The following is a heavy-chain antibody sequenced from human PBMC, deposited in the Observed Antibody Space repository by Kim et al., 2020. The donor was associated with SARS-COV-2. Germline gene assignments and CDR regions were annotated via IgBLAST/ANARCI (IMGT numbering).Heavy chain of an antibody. CDR1: GFTFSHAW. Sequence: GGSLRLSCAASAASGFTFSHAWMSWVRQASGRGLEWVGRIKGKIDGGTIEYAPPVKGRFTISRDDSKNTLYLQIINLKSEDTAVYYCTTEGAQWGHGTLVTVSS. D-gene: IGHD3-16*01. V-gene: IGHV3-15*01. J-gene: IGHJ4*01. CDR3: TTEGAQ. CDR2: IKGKIDGGTI.